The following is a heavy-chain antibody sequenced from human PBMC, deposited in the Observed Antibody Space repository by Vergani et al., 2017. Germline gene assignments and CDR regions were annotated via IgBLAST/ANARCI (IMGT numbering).Heavy chain of an antibody. J-gene: IGHJ6*02. CDR1: GGSFSGYY. D-gene: IGHD4-11*01. CDR2: INHSGST. Sequence: QVQLQQWGAGLLKPSETLSLTCAVYGGSFSGYYWSWIRQPPGKGLEWIGEINHSGSTTYNPSLKSRVTISVDTSKNQFSLKLSSVTAADTAVYYCAREDYSNYYQRYYYYGMDVWGQGTTVTVSS. V-gene: IGHV4-34*01. CDR3: AREDYSNYYQRYYYYGMDV.